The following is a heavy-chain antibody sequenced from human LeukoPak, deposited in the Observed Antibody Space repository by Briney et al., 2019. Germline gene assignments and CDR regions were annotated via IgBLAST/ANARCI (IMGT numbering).Heavy chain of an antibody. Sequence: GGSLRLSCAVSGITFSSYWMHWVRQDPGRGLLWVSRINTQGTYTNYADSVKGRFTISRDNARNTLYLQMSSLRADDTAVYYCVIDLGDYNDFWGQGTLVSVSS. CDR3: VIDLGDYNDF. CDR2: INTQGTYT. D-gene: IGHD2-15*01. CDR1: GITFSSYW. J-gene: IGHJ4*02. V-gene: IGHV3-74*01.